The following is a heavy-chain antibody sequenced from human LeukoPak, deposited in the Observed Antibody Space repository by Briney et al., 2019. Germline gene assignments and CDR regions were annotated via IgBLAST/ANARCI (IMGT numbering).Heavy chain of an antibody. Sequence: ASVNVSCKACGGTFSSYAISWVRQAPGQGLEWMGGIIPIFGTANYAQKFQGRVTITTDESTSTAYMELSSLRSDDTAVYYCARDRARNVVAATYWGQGTLVTVSS. CDR2: IIPIFGTA. J-gene: IGHJ4*02. CDR1: GGTFSSYA. CDR3: ARDRARNVVAATY. V-gene: IGHV1-69*05. D-gene: IGHD2-15*01.